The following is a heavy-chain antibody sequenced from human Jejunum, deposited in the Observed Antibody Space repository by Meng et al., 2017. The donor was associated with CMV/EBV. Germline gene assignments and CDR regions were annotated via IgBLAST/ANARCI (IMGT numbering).Heavy chain of an antibody. CDR3: ARVRGGFDP. CDR1: GGAISGYC. Sequence: LPCTVSGGAISGYCWSWLRQPPGKGLEWVGYIYYTGGTNYNPSHESRATISLDRTKSQFSLKLTSVTPADTTVYYCARVRGGFDPWGQGILVTVSS. D-gene: IGHD2-15*01. J-gene: IGHJ5*02. V-gene: IGHV4-59*01. CDR2: IYYTGGT.